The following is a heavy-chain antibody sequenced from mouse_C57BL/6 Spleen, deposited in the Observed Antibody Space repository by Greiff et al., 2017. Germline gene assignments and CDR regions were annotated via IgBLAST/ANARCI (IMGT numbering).Heavy chain of an antibody. CDR2: INPGSGGT. CDR1: GYAFTNYL. D-gene: IGHD2-5*01. Sequence: QVQLKQSGAELVRPGTSVKVSCKASGYAFTNYLIEWVKQRPGQGLEWIGVINPGSGGTNYNEKFKGKATLTADKSSSTAYMQLSSLTSEDSAVYFCARSYYSNYGFAYWGQGTLVTVSA. CDR3: ARSYYSNYGFAY. J-gene: IGHJ3*01. V-gene: IGHV1-54*01.